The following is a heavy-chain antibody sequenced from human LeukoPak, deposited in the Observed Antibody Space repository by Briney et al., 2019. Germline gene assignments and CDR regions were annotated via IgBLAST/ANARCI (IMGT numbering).Heavy chain of an antibody. V-gene: IGHV1-69*05. D-gene: IGHD3-3*01. CDR2: IIPIFGTA. J-gene: IGHJ6*03. CDR3: AIFWSGYPNYYYYYMDV. Sequence: GASVKVSCKVSGYTLTELSMHWVRQAPGKGLEWMGGIIPIFGTANYAQKFQGRVTITTDESTSTAYMELSSLRSEDTAVYYCAIFWSGYPNYYYYYMDVWGKGTTVTVSS. CDR1: GYTLTELS.